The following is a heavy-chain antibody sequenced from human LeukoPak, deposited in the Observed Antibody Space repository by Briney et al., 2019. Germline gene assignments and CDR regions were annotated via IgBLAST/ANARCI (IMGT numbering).Heavy chain of an antibody. V-gene: IGHV1-18*01. CDR2: ISGYNGNT. Sequence: GASVKVSCKTSGYTFTSYGVSWVRQAPGQGLEWMGWISGYNGNTNYAQKYRGRVTMTTDTSTSTVYMELRSLRSDDTAVYYCARDNSSSYRENWGQGTLVTVSS. CDR3: ARDNSSSYREN. J-gene: IGHJ4*02. D-gene: IGHD6-13*01. CDR1: GYTFTSYG.